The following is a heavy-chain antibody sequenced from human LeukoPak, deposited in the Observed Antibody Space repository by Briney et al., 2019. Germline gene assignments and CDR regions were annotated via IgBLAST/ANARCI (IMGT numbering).Heavy chain of an antibody. CDR1: GFTFSSYA. CDR2: ISGSGGST. D-gene: IGHD2-2*01. V-gene: IGHV3-23*01. Sequence: GGSLRLSCAASGFTFSSYAMSWVRQAPGKGLEWVSAISGSGGSTYYADSVKGRFTISRDNSKNTLYLQMNSLRAEDTALYYCAKVEPIVVVPAAMSDYWGQGTLVTVSS. J-gene: IGHJ4*02. CDR3: AKVEPIVVVPAAMSDY.